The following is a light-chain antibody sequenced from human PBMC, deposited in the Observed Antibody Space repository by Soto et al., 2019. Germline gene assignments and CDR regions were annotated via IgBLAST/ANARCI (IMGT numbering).Light chain of an antibody. CDR3: LQDYSYPCT. CDR1: QGIRNA. Sequence: AIQMTQSPSSLSASVGDRVTITCRASQGIRNALTWYQHKPGKAPQLLIYTASSLHSRVPSRFSGSGAGTDFALTISSRQPEDFATYYWLQDYSYPCTFGQGTKGDIK. V-gene: IGKV1-6*01. J-gene: IGKJ1*01. CDR2: TAS.